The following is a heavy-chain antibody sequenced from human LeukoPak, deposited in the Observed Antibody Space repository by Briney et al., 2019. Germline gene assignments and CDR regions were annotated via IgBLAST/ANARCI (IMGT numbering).Heavy chain of an antibody. CDR3: ARGGYTSSWPSLTFDY. CDR1: GFTFSSYD. V-gene: IGHV3-23*01. CDR2: ISGSGGST. Sequence: YPGGSLRLSCAASGFTFSSYDMSWVRQAPGKGLEWVSTISGSGGSTYYADSVKGRFTISRDNSKNTLYLQMNSLRPEDTAVYYCARGGYTSSWPSLTFDYWGQGTLVTVSS. J-gene: IGHJ4*02. D-gene: IGHD6-13*01.